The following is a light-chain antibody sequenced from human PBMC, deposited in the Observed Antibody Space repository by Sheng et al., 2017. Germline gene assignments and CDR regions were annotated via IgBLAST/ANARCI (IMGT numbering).Light chain of an antibody. CDR1: QNINNF. Sequence: DIHMTQSPSSLSASVGDRVTITCRASQNINNFLNWYQQKPGRAPKLLLSTAFRVESGVPSRFSGSGSGTDYTLTISSLQPEDFATYYCQQYHSTPPTFGQGTMLEIK. J-gene: IGKJ1*01. CDR3: QQYHSTPPT. V-gene: IGKV1-NL1*01. CDR2: TAF.